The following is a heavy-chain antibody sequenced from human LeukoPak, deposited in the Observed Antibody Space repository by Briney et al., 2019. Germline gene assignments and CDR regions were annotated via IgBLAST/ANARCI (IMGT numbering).Heavy chain of an antibody. Sequence: ASVKVSCKASGYTFTSYGISWVRQAPGQGLAWMGWISAYNGNTNYAQKLQGRVTMTTDTSTSTAYMELRSLRSDDTAVYYCAREVDPLRHYYYDSSGYGAAYGMDVWGQGTTVTVSS. J-gene: IGHJ6*02. CDR3: AREVDPLRHYYYDSSGYGAAYGMDV. D-gene: IGHD3-22*01. CDR2: ISAYNGNT. CDR1: GYTFTSYG. V-gene: IGHV1-18*01.